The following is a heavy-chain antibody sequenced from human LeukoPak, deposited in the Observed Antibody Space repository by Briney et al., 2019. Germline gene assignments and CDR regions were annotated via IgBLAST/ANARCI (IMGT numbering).Heavy chain of an antibody. CDR1: GFTFSSYA. V-gene: IGHV3-23*01. Sequence: PGGSLRLSCAASGFTFSSYAMNWVRQAPGKGLEWVSAISGSGGSTYYADSVKGRFTISRDNSKNTLYLQMNSLRAEDTAVYYCAKTTARYSSGWLDYWGQGTLVTVSS. D-gene: IGHD6-19*01. CDR3: AKTTARYSSGWLDY. CDR2: ISGSGGST. J-gene: IGHJ4*02.